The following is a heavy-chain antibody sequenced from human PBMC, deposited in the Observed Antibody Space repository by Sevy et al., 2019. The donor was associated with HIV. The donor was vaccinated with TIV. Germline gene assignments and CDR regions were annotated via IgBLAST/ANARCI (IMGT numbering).Heavy chain of an antibody. D-gene: IGHD2-21*02. V-gene: IGHV3-30*18. CDR1: GFTFSNYG. CDR3: AKGSRATASAFDI. Sequence: GGSLRLSCAATGFTFSNYGMHWVRQAPGKGLEWVAVVSYDGSHKYYADSVRGRFTSSRDNCKNIVYLQMSSLRAEDTAVYYCAKGSRATASAFDIWGQGTVVTVSS. CDR2: VSYDGSHK. J-gene: IGHJ3*02.